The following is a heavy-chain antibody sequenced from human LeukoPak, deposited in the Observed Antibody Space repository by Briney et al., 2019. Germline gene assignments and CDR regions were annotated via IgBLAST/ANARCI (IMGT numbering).Heavy chain of an antibody. D-gene: IGHD3-3*01. CDR1: GGSISSYY. V-gene: IGHV4-59*08. J-gene: IGHJ4*02. CDR3: ARHFPLLRFFI. Sequence: SETLSLTCTVSGGSISSYYWSWIRQPPGKGLEWIGYIYYSGSTNYNPSLKSRATISVDTSKNQLSLKLSSVTAADTAVYYCARHFPLLRFFIWGQGTLVTVSS. CDR2: IYYSGST.